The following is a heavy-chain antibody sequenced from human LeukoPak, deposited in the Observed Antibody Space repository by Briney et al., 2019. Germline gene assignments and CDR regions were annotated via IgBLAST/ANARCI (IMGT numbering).Heavy chain of an antibody. Sequence: ASVKVSCKASGYTFTSYGISWVRQAPGQGLEWMGWISAYNGNTNYAQKLQGRVTMTTDTSTSTAYMELRSLRSDDTAVYYCARDGGAYDSSGYYAPYWYFDLWGRGTLVTVSS. CDR3: ARDGGAYDSSGYYAPYWYFDL. CDR1: GYTFTSYG. J-gene: IGHJ2*01. V-gene: IGHV1-18*01. CDR2: ISAYNGNT. D-gene: IGHD3-22*01.